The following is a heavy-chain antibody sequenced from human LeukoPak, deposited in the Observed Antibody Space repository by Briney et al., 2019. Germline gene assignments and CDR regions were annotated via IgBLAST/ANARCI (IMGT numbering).Heavy chain of an antibody. CDR1: GYTFTSYG. V-gene: IGHV1-18*01. Sequence: GASVKVSCKASGYTFTSYGISWVRQAPGQGLEWMGWISAYNGNTNYAQKLQGRVTITADESTSTAYMELSSLRSEDTAVYYCARGGDAHRSDTAMVAEGYYGMDVWGQGTTVTVSS. J-gene: IGHJ6*02. D-gene: IGHD5-18*01. CDR2: ISAYNGNT. CDR3: ARGGDAHRSDTAMVAEGYYGMDV.